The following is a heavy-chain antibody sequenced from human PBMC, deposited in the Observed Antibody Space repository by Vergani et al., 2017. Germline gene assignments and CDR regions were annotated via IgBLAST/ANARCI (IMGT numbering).Heavy chain of an antibody. CDR3: ARGRARYCSSTSCMRWFDP. Sequence: QLQLQESGPGLVKPSETLSLPCTVPGVSMGSNVYYWGGIRQPPGKGLEWIGTIYYTGTTYYNEAHKSRLTISVDTSKNQFSLKLSSVTAADTAVYYCARGRARYCSSTSCMRWFDPWGQGTLVTVSS. D-gene: IGHD2-2*01. J-gene: IGHJ5*02. V-gene: IGHV4-39*01. CDR2: IYYTGTT. CDR1: GVSMGSNVYY.